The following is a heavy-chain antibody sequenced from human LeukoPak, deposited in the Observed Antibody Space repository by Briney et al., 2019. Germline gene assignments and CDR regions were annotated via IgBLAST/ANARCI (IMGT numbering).Heavy chain of an antibody. CDR3: ARDTGGGYSCYDR. D-gene: IGHD2-2*01. J-gene: IGHJ5*02. CDR2: IWYDGSNK. Sequence: SLRLSCAASGFTFSSYGMHWVRQAPGKGLEWVAVIWYDGSNKYYADSVKGRFTISRDNSKNTLYLQMNSLRAEDTAVYYCARDTGGGYSCYDRWGQGTLVTVSS. V-gene: IGHV3-33*01. CDR1: GFTFSSYG.